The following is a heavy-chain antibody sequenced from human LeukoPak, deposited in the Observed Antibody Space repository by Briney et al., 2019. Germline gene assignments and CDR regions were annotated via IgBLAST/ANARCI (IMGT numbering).Heavy chain of an antibody. V-gene: IGHV4-61*05. CDR1: GGSISSGDYY. CDR2: IHHSGNT. CDR3: GSSDNYHLDF. D-gene: IGHD5-24*01. J-gene: IGHJ4*02. Sequence: PSETLSLTCTVSGGSISSGDYYWSWIRQPPGKGLEWIGEIHHSGNTNYNPSLKSRVILLRDKSKNQVSLKLSFVTAADTAVYYCGSSDNYHLDFWGQGTLVTVSS.